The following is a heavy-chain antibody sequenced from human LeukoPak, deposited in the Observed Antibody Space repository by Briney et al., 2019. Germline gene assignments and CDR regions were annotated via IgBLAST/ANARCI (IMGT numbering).Heavy chain of an antibody. CDR3: ARGGAQLPPNWFDP. D-gene: IGHD2-2*01. CDR1: GFTFSSYS. J-gene: IGHJ5*02. V-gene: IGHV3-21*01. Sequence: PGGSLRLSCAASGFTFSSYSIHWVRQAPGKGLEWVSSISSYSDFIYYADSVKGRFTISRDNAKNSLYLQMNSLRAADTAVYYCARGGAQLPPNWFDPWGQGTLVTVSS. CDR2: ISSYSDFI.